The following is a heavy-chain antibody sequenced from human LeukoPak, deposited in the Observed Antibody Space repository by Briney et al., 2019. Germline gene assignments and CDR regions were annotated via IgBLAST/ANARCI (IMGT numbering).Heavy chain of an antibody. Sequence: SVKVSCTASGGAFSSYAISWVRQAPGQGLEWMGGIIPIFGTANYAQKFQGRVTITADESTSTAYMELSSLRSEDTAVYYCARAGSGSYYGDYYYYYMDVWGKGTTVTVSS. CDR1: GGAFSSYA. V-gene: IGHV1-69*13. CDR2: IIPIFGTA. CDR3: ARAGSGSYYGDYYYYYMDV. D-gene: IGHD3-10*01. J-gene: IGHJ6*03.